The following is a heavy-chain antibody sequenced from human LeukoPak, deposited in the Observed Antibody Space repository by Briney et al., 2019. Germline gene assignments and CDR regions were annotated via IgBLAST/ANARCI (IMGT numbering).Heavy chain of an antibody. Sequence: SETLSLTCTVSGYSISSGYYWGWIRQPPGKRLEWIGSMYHSGSTYYNPSLKSRVTMSVDTSKNQFSLKLSSVTAADTAVYYCARDKTGGKAFDIWGQGTMVTVSS. CDR1: GYSISSGYY. V-gene: IGHV4-38-2*02. CDR2: MYHSGST. J-gene: IGHJ3*02. CDR3: ARDKTGGKAFDI. D-gene: IGHD1-14*01.